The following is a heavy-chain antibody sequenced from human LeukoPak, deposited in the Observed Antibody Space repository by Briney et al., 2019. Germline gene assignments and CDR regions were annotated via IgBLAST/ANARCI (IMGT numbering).Heavy chain of an antibody. CDR2: INPNSGGT. CDR3: ARGHSGYDFDFDY. J-gene: IGHJ4*02. D-gene: IGHD5-12*01. V-gene: IGHV1-2*02. CDR1: GYTFTGYY. Sequence: ASVKVSCKASGYTFTGYYMHWVRQAPGQGLEWMGCINPNSGGTNYAQKFQGRVTMTRDTSISTAYMELSRLRSDDTAVYYCARGHSGYDFDFDYWGQGTLVTVSS.